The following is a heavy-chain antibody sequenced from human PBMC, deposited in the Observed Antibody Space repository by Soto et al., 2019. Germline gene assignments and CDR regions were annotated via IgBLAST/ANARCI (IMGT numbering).Heavy chain of an antibody. V-gene: IGHV3-23*01. CDR2: ISGSGDST. Sequence: EVQLLDSGGGLVQPGGSLRLSCAASGFTFSSYAMNWGRQAPGKGLEWVSVISGSGDSTYYADSVKGRFTISRDNSKNTLYLQMNSLRTEDTAVYYCARRGPGTHFAYWGQGTLVTVSS. CDR3: ARRGPGTHFAY. D-gene: IGHD6-13*01. J-gene: IGHJ4*02. CDR1: GFTFSSYA.